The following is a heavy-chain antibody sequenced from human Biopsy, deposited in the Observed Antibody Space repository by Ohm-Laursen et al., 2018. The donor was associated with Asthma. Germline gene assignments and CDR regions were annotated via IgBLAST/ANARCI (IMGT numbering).Heavy chain of an antibody. V-gene: IGHV4-39*02. CDR3: ARAVSSSSYWYFDL. D-gene: IGHD6-6*01. CDR1: GDAMSTSGSY. CDR2: IYYSGRT. Sequence: VTLSLTWIVSGDAMSTSGSYWGWIRQSPGKGLEWIGSIYYSGRTYYNPSLESRVTISADTSKNHFSLKVTSVTAADTAVYYCARAVSSSSYWYFDLWGRGDLVTVFS. J-gene: IGHJ2*01.